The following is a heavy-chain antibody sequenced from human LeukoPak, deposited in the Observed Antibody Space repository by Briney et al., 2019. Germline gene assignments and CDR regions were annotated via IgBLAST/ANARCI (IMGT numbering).Heavy chain of an antibody. CDR2: INPNSGGT. Sequence: ASVKVSCKASGYTFTGYFMHWVRQAPGLGLEWMGWINPNSGGTNYAQKFQGRVTMTRDTSISTVYMELTLLRFDDTAVYYCARNYYGSGIYYNPGGYWGQGTLVTVSS. CDR1: GYTFTGYF. D-gene: IGHD3-10*01. V-gene: IGHV1-2*02. J-gene: IGHJ4*02. CDR3: ARNYYGSGIYYNPGGY.